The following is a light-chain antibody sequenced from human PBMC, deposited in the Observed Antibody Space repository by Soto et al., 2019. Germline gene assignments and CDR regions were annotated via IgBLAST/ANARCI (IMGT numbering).Light chain of an antibody. J-gene: IGKJ1*01. V-gene: IGKV1-5*03. CDR3: QQYNSYSWT. Sequence: DIQMTQSPSTLSASVGDRVTITCRASQSISSWLAWYQQKPGKAPKLLIYRASSLGSGVPSRFSGSGSGTEFILTISSLQPDDFATYYCQQYNSYSWTFGQGTKVEIK. CDR2: RAS. CDR1: QSISSW.